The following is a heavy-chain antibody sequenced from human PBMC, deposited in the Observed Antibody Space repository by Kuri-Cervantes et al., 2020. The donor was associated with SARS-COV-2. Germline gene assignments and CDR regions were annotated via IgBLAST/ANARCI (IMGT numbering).Heavy chain of an antibody. Sequence: GGYLSLSCADSGFTFSSYAMSWVRQAPGKGLEWVSVIYSGGSSTYYADSVKGRFTISRDNSKNTLYLQMNSLRAEDTAVYYCAKFAKVLLWFGDHYYFDYWGQGTLVTVSS. V-gene: IGHV3-23*03. CDR1: GFTFSSYA. J-gene: IGHJ4*02. CDR2: IYSGGSST. CDR3: AKFAKVLLWFGDHYYFDY. D-gene: IGHD3-10*01.